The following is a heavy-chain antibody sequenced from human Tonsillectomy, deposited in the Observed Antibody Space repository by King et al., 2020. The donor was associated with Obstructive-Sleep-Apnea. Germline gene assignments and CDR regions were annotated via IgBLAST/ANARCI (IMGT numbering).Heavy chain of an antibody. Sequence: VQLQESGPGLVKPSETLSLTCTVSGGSISSYYWSWIRQPPGKGLEWIGYIYYSGSTNYTPSLKSRVTISVDTSKNQFSLKLSYVTAAATAVYYCARDGGYGSGSYLSYYYYGMDVWGQGTTVTVSS. CDR1: GGSISSYY. CDR2: IYYSGST. CDR3: ARDGGYGSGSYLSYYYYGMDV. D-gene: IGHD3-10*01. V-gene: IGHV4-59*01. J-gene: IGHJ6*02.